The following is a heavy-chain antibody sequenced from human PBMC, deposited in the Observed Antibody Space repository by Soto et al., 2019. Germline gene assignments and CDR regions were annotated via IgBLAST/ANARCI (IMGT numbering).Heavy chain of an antibody. CDR1: GGSVSSATYY. D-gene: IGHD3-16*01. CDR3: ARDLYLRTGPWGMDV. V-gene: IGHV4-61*01. CDR2: VYYYGTP. J-gene: IGHJ6*02. Sequence: PSETLSLTCTVSGGSVSSATYYYNWIRQPPGKGLEWIGSVYYYGTPNYNPSLKTRVTISMDTSYNRLSLKLRSVTAADTAVYYCARDLYLRTGPWGMDVWGQGTTLTVSS.